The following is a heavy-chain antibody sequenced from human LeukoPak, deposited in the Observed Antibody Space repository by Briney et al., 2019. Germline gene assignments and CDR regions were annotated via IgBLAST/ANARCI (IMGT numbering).Heavy chain of an antibody. CDR3: ARAYYYYMDV. D-gene: IGHD2-21*01. CDR2: IWYDGSDK. J-gene: IGHJ6*03. V-gene: IGHV3-30*02. Sequence: GGSLRLSCAASGFTFTSYGMYWVRQAPGKGLEWVAFIWYDGSDKYYADSVKGRFTTSRDNSKNTLYLQMNSLRAEDTAVYYCARAYYYYMDVWGKGTTVTVFS. CDR1: GFTFTSYG.